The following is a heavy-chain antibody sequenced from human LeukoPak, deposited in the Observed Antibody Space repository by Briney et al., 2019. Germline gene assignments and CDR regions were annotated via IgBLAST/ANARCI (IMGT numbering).Heavy chain of an antibody. CDR3: ARGAKAFGVVLPKAYLDY. V-gene: IGHV4-34*01. Sequence: SETLSLTCAVYGGSISGYYWSWIRKPPGKGLEWIGEINHSGSTNYNPSLKSRVTISVDTSKNQFSLKLSSVTAADTAVYYCARGAKAFGVVLPKAYLDYWGQGTLVTVSS. CDR2: INHSGST. D-gene: IGHD3-3*01. J-gene: IGHJ4*02. CDR1: GGSISGYY.